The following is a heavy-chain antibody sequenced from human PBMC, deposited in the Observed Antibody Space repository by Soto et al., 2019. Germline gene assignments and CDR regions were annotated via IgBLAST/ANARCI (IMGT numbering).Heavy chain of an antibody. CDR2: INSEGSST. CDR1: GFTFSSYW. V-gene: IGHV3-74*01. D-gene: IGHD2-15*01. Sequence: EVQLVESGGGLVQPGGSLRISCAASGFTFSSYWMHWVRQAPGKGLVWVSRINSEGSSTSYADSVKGRFTISRDNAKNTLHLQMNSLRAEDTAVYYCVRTSLVVAAATREDYWGQGTLVTVSS. CDR3: VRTSLVVAAATREDY. J-gene: IGHJ4*02.